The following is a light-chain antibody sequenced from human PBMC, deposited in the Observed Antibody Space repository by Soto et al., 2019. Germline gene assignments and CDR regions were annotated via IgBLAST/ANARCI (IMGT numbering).Light chain of an antibody. J-gene: IGKJ1*01. CDR3: QQYGSSGT. Sequence: TQSPSTLSGSVGDRVTITCRASQSVSSYLAWYQQKPGQAPRLLIYGASNRATGIPDRFSGSGSGTDFTLTISRLEPEDFAVYYCQQYGSSGTFGQGTKVDIK. V-gene: IGKV3-20*01. CDR1: QSVSSY. CDR2: GAS.